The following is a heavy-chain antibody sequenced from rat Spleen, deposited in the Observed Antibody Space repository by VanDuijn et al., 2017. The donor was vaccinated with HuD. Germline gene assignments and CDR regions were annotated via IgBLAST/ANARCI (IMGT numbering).Heavy chain of an antibody. CDR2: ISYEGSIT. Sequence: EVQLVESGGGLVQPGRSLKLSCAASGFIFSDYYMAWVRQAPKKGLEWVASISYEGSITYYGDSVKGRFTVYRDNAKSTLYLQMDSLRFEDTATYFCARGGYDGSYISPYWYSDFWGPGTMVTVSS. CDR3: ARGGYDGSYISPYWYSDF. CDR1: GFIFSDYY. J-gene: IGHJ1*01. D-gene: IGHD1-12*02. V-gene: IGHV5-22*01.